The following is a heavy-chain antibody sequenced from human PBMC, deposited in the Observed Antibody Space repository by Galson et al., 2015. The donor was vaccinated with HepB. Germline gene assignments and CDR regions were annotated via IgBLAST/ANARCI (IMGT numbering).Heavy chain of an antibody. D-gene: IGHD2-2*01. Sequence: SVKVSCKASGGTFSSYAISWVRQAPGQGLEWMGGIIPIFGTANYAQKFQGRVTITADKSTSTAYMELSSLRSEDTAVYYCARDPPHRYCSSTSCSIYGMDVWGQGTTVTVSS. V-gene: IGHV1-69*06. CDR2: IIPIFGTA. CDR1: GGTFSSYA. CDR3: ARDPPHRYCSSTSCSIYGMDV. J-gene: IGHJ6*02.